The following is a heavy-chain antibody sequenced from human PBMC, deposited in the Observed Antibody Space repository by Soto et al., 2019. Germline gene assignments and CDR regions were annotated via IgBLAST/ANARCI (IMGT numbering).Heavy chain of an antibody. J-gene: IGHJ5*02. CDR1: GFTFSSYA. Sequence: GGSLRLSCAASGFTFSSYAMSWVRQAPGKGLEWVSAISGSGGSTYYADSVKGRFTISRDNSKNTLYLQMNSLRAEDTAVYYCAKSLSSSPKPLYNWFDPWGQGTLVTVSS. V-gene: IGHV3-23*01. D-gene: IGHD6-13*01. CDR2: ISGSGGST. CDR3: AKSLSSSPKPLYNWFDP.